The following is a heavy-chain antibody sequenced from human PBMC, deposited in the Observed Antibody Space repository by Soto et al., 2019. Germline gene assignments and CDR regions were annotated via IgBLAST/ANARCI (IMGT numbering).Heavy chain of an antibody. CDR2: FDPEDGET. CDR1: GYTLTELS. Sequence: ASVKVSCKVSGYTLTELSMHWVRQAPGKGLEWMGGFDPEDGETIYAQKFQGRVTMTEDTSTDTAYMELSSLRSEDTAVYYCATASVKVAASHYYHYYGMDVWGQGTTVTVSS. J-gene: IGHJ6*02. V-gene: IGHV1-24*01. D-gene: IGHD2-15*01. CDR3: ATASVKVAASHYYHYYGMDV.